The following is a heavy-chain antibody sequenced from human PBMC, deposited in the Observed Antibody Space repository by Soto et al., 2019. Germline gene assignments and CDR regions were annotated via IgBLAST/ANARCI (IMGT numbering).Heavy chain of an antibody. J-gene: IGHJ6*02. Sequence: SETLSLTCTVSGGSISSSIYYWGWIRQPPGNGLEWIGSIYYSGSTYYNPSLKSRVTISVDTSKNQFSLKLSSVTAADTAVYYCARQRAEITIFGVVINSYGMDVWGQGTTLTV. V-gene: IGHV4-39*01. D-gene: IGHD3-3*01. CDR1: GGSISSSIYY. CDR3: ARQRAEITIFGVVINSYGMDV. CDR2: IYYSGST.